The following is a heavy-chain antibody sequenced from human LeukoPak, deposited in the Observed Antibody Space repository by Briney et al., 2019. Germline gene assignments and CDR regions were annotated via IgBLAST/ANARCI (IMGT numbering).Heavy chain of an antibody. CDR3: AKVYEYSSSWGWFDP. V-gene: IGHV4-34*01. CDR2: INHSGST. D-gene: IGHD6-6*01. Sequence: SETLSLTCTVSGGSISSYYWSWIRQPPGKGLEWIGEINHSGSTNYNPSLKSRVTISVDTSKNQFSLKLSSVTAADTAVYYCAKVYEYSSSWGWFDPWGQGTLVTVSS. J-gene: IGHJ5*02. CDR1: GGSISSYY.